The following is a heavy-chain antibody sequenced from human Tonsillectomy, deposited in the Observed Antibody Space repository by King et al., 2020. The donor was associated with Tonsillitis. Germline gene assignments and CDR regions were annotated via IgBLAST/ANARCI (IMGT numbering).Heavy chain of an antibody. CDR1: GFTFDGYA. V-gene: IGHV3-23*04. CDR2: ISESGTTT. Sequence: VQLVESGGGLEQPGGSLRLSCTASGFTFDGYAMNWVRQGPGKGLEWVSSISESGTTTHYADSVKGRFTISRDNSKNTLYLQMNSLRVEDTAVYYCAKQMLPTPENWGQGTLVTVSS. J-gene: IGHJ4*02. CDR3: AKQMLPTPEN. D-gene: IGHD1-14*01.